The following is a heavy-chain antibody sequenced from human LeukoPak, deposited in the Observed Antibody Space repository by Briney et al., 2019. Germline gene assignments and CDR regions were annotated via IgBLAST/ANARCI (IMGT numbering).Heavy chain of an antibody. D-gene: IGHD3-16*02. CDR1: GGSFSGYY. Sequence: SETLSLTCAVYGGSFSGYYWSWIRQPPGKGLEGIGEINHSGSTNYNPSLKSRVTISVDTSKNQFSLKLSSVTAADTAVYYCARLRLDYVWGSYRYDYWGQGTLVTVSS. J-gene: IGHJ4*02. V-gene: IGHV4-34*01. CDR2: INHSGST. CDR3: ARLRLDYVWGSYRYDY.